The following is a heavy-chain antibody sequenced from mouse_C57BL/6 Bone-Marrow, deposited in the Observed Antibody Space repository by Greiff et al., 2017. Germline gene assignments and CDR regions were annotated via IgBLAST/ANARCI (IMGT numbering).Heavy chain of an antibody. J-gene: IGHJ3*01. CDR3: ARDGNYEWVWFAY. V-gene: IGHV1-69*01. D-gene: IGHD2-1*01. Sequence: QVQLQQPGAELVMPGASVKLSCKASGYTFTSYWMHWVKQRPGQGLEWIGEIDPSDSYTNYNQKFKGKSTLTVDKSSSTAYMQLSSLTSEDSAVYYCARDGNYEWVWFAYWGQGTLVTVSA. CDR2: IDPSDSYT. CDR1: GYTFTSYW.